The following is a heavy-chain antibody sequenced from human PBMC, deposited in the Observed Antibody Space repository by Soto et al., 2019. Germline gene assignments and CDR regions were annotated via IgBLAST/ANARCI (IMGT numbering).Heavy chain of an antibody. Sequence: GGSLRLSCAASGFTFSSYAMSWVRQAPGKGLEWVSAISGSGGSTYYADSVKGRFTISRDNAKNSLYLQMNSLRAEDTAVYYCARGGGWLRYEGHYYYYGMDVWGQGTTVTAP. CDR1: GFTFSSYA. CDR2: ISGSGGST. D-gene: IGHD5-12*01. V-gene: IGHV3-23*01. CDR3: ARGGGWLRYEGHYYYYGMDV. J-gene: IGHJ6*02.